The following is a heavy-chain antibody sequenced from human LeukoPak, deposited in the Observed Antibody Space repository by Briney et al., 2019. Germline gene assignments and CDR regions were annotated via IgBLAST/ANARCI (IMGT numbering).Heavy chain of an antibody. V-gene: IGHV1-2*02. CDR2: INPNSGDT. Sequence: ASVKVSCKTSGYTFTGDYMHWVRQAPGQGLEWMGWINPNSGDTNYLQKFQGRVTMTRDTSISTAYMEPYSLRSDDTAVYYCARAGGCGAGSCYRSWGQGTLVTVSS. D-gene: IGHD2-15*01. J-gene: IGHJ5*02. CDR3: ARAGGCGAGSCYRS. CDR1: GYTFTGDY.